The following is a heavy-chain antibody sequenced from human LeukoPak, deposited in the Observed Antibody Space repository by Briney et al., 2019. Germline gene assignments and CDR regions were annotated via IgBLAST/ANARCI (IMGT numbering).Heavy chain of an antibody. V-gene: IGHV3-30-3*01. CDR2: ISYDGSNK. CDR3: AKVGGYCSSTSCYTEDLYYYYYYMDV. D-gene: IGHD2-2*02. J-gene: IGHJ6*03. CDR1: GFTFSSYA. Sequence: GGSLRLSCAASGFTFSSYAMHWVRQAPGKGLEWVAVISYDGSNKYYADSVKGRFTISRDNSKNTLYLQMNSLRAEDTAVYYCAKVGGYCSSTSCYTEDLYYYYYYMDVWGKGTTVTVSS.